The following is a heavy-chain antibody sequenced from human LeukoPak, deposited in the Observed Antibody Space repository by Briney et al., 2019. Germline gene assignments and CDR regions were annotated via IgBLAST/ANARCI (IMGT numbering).Heavy chain of an antibody. V-gene: IGHV4-59*01. D-gene: IGHD3-22*01. J-gene: IGHJ3*02. CDR3: ARYDDYYDSSGYYADAFDI. Sequence: PSETLSLTCTVSGGSISSYYWSWIRQPPGKGLDRIGYIYYSGSTNYNPSLKSRVTISVDTSKNQFSLKLSSVTAADTAVYYCARYDDYYDSSGYYADAFDIWGQGTMVTVSS. CDR2: IYYSGST. CDR1: GGSISSYY.